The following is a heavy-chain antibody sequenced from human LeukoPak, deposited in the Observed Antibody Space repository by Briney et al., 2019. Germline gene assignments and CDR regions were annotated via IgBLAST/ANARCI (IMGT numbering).Heavy chain of an antibody. J-gene: IGHJ5*02. D-gene: IGHD3-22*01. CDR1: GFTFSTYA. Sequence: GGSLRLSCAASGFTFSTYAMNWVRQAPGKGLEWVSSISSSSSYIYYADSVKGRFTISRDNAKNSLYLQMNSLRAEDTAVYYCARDYYDSSGNWFDPWGQGTLVTVS. V-gene: IGHV3-21*01. CDR3: ARDYYDSSGNWFDP. CDR2: ISSSSSYI.